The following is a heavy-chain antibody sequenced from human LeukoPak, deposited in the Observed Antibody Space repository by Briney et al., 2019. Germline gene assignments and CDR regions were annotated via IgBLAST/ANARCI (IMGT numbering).Heavy chain of an antibody. D-gene: IGHD3-3*01. CDR1: GFTFSSYW. V-gene: IGHV3-74*01. CDR3: ARGYDSWSGYSWFDP. Sequence: GGSLRLSCAASGFTFSSYWMHWVRQAPGKGLVWVSRINSDGSSTSYADSVKGRFTISRDNAKNTLYLQMNSLRAEDTAVYYCARGYDSWSGYSWFDPWGQGTLVTVSS. CDR2: INSDGSST. J-gene: IGHJ5*02.